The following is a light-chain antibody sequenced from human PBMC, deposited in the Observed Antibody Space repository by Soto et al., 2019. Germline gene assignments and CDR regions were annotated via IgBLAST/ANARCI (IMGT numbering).Light chain of an antibody. CDR1: QGISSY. Sequence: AIRMTQSPSSFSASTGDRVTITCRASQGISSYLAWYQQKPGKAPKLLIYAASTLQSGVPSRFSGSGSGTYFTLTISCLHSEDFATYYCQQYYSYPITFGQGTRLEI. CDR3: QQYYSYPIT. CDR2: AAS. J-gene: IGKJ5*01. V-gene: IGKV1-8*01.